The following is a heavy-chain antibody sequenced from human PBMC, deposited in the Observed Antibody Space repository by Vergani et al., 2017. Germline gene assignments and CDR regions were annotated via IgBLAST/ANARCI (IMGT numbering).Heavy chain of an antibody. V-gene: IGHV5-51*03. CDR1: GYSFTSYW. D-gene: IGHD6-6*01. Sequence: EVQLVQSGAEVNKPGESLKISCTGSGYSFTSYWIGWVRHRPGKGLEWLGCIYPGDSDTRYSPSFQGQVTISADKSISTAYLQWNSLKASDTAMYYCARRVGSSSDFDYWGQGTLVTVSS. CDR3: ARRVGSSSDFDY. CDR2: IYPGDSDT. J-gene: IGHJ4*02.